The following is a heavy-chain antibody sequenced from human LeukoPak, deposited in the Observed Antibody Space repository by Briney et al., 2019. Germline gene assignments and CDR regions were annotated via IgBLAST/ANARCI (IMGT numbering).Heavy chain of an antibody. V-gene: IGHV3-74*01. D-gene: IGHD2-2*01. J-gene: IGHJ6*02. CDR1: GIIFSRYW. Sequence: GGSLRLSCAASGIIFSRYWMHWVRQAPGKGLVWVSRINSDGSTTNYADSVKGRFTISRDNAKNSLYLQMNSLRAEDTAVYYCARPHCSSTSCYGYGMDVWGQGTTVAVSS. CDR3: ARPHCSSTSCYGYGMDV. CDR2: INSDGSTT.